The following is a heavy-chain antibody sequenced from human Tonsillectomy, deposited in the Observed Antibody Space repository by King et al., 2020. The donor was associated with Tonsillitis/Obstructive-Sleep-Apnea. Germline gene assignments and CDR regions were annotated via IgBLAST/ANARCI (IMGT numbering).Heavy chain of an antibody. D-gene: IGHD1-26*01. J-gene: IGHJ4*02. Sequence: QMQLQESGPGLVKTSENLSLTCTVSGGSVNGGRYYWRWIRQPPGKGLEYIGFIFYSGSTDYNPSLKSRVTISLDTSKNQFSLRLSSVTTADTAVYYCAEGRPSLFHFDYWGQGTLVTVPS. CDR2: IFYSGST. V-gene: IGHV4-61*01. CDR1: GGSVNGGRYY. CDR3: AEGRPSLFHFDY.